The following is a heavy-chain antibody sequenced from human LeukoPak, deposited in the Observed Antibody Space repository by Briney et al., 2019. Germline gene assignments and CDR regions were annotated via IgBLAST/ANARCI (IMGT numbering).Heavy chain of an antibody. V-gene: IGHV3-21*01. CDR3: TRDPRVLDY. CDR2: ITSSSMYI. Sequence: TGGSPRLSCAASGFTFSNYNMNWVRQTPGKGLEWVSSITSSSMYIYYADSVKGRFTISRDNAKNSLSLQMNSLRAEDTAVYYCTRDPRVLDYWGQGTLVTVSS. J-gene: IGHJ4*02. CDR1: GFTFSNYN. D-gene: IGHD3-10*01.